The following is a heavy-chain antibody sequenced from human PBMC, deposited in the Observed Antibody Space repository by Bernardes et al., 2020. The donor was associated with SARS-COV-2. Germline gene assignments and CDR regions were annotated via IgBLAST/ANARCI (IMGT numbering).Heavy chain of an antibody. CDR1: GFSLSSYW. Sequence: GGSLRLSCEASGFSLSSYWMSWVRQAPGKGLEWVANINQDGSQKYYVDSVEGRFTISRDNARNSLYLQMNSLRGEDTAVYYCARAYSLDYYASGSYLDYWGQGTLATVSS. V-gene: IGHV3-7*03. J-gene: IGHJ4*02. CDR3: ARAYSLDYYASGSYLDY. CDR2: INQDGSQK. D-gene: IGHD3-10*01.